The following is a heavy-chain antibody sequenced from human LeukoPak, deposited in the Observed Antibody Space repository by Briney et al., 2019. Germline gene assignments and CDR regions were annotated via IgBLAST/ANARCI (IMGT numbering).Heavy chain of an antibody. V-gene: IGHV3-74*01. CDR2: INSGGSST. D-gene: IGHD3-10*01. CDR1: GFTFSSYW. J-gene: IGHJ6*03. CDR3: VGYGSGSYYNYYMDV. Sequence: GGSLRLSCAASGFTFSSYWMHWVRQAPGKGLVWVSRINSGGSSTSYADSVKGRFTISRDNAKNTLYLQMNSLRAEDTAVYYCVGYGSGSYYNYYMDVWGKGTTVTVSS.